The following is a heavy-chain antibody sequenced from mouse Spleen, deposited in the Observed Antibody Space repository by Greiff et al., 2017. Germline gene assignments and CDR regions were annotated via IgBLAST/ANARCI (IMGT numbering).Heavy chain of an antibody. CDR2: ISNSGGST. CDR3: ARDYYSNPFDY. V-gene: IGHV5-6-4*01. J-gene: IGHJ2*01. CDR1: GFTFSSYY. D-gene: IGHD2-5*01. Sequence: EVKLVESGGGLVKRGGSLKLSCAASGFTFSSYYMSWVRQTPEKRLEWVATISNSGGSTYYPDSVKDRFTISRDNAKNTLYLQMSSLNSEDTAVYYCARDYYSNPFDYWGQGTTLTVSS.